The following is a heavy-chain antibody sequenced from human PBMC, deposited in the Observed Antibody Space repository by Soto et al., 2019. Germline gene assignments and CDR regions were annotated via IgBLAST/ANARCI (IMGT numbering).Heavy chain of an antibody. CDR1: GFTFSSYA. CDR3: ARVHWKDGTCDY. CDR2: ISSNGGST. Sequence: GGSLRLSCAASGFTFSSYAMHWVRQAPGKGLEYVSAISSNGGSTYYANSVKGRFTISRDNSKNTLYLQMGSLRAEDMAVYYCARVHWKDGTCDYWGKGNLVTVFS. V-gene: IGHV3-64*01. J-gene: IGHJ4*02. D-gene: IGHD1-1*01.